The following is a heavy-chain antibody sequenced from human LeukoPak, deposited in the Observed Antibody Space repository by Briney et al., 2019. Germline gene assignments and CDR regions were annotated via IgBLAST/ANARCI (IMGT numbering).Heavy chain of an antibody. V-gene: IGHV3-48*03. D-gene: IGHD3-16*02. CDR2: ISSGGTYI. Sequence: GGSLRLSCGACGFTFCSYGMHWVRQAPGRGLEWISYISSGGTYIYHAESVKGRFTISRDDARNSLSLQTNSLRAEDTAVYYCAEPVRKTYGMDVWGQGTTVTVTS. CDR1: GFTFCSYG. J-gene: IGHJ6*02. CDR3: AEPVRKTYGMDV.